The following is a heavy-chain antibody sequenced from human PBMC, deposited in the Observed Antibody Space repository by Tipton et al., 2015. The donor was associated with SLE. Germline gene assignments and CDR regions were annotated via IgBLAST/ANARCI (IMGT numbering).Heavy chain of an antibody. Sequence: TLSLTCTVPGGSFSTYSWSWIRQPPGKGMEWIGSIYYSGSANYNPSLKSRVTISVDTSKNQFSLKLSSVTAADTAVYYCARGDFTGATTWFDPWGQGTLVPVSS. CDR1: GGSFSTYS. CDR3: ARGDFTGATTWFDP. J-gene: IGHJ5*02. CDR2: IYYSGSA. D-gene: IGHD1-26*01. V-gene: IGHV4-59*12.